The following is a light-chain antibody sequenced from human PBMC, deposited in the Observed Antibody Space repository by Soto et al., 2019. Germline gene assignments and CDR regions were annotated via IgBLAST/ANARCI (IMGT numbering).Light chain of an antibody. Sequence: DIQMTHSPSSLSASVGDRVTITCRASQGISTYLNWYQQKPGKAPKLLIYGASSLQSGVPSRFSGSGSETDFTLTISSLQPEDFATYSCQQSYSTTWTFGQGTKV. CDR3: QQSYSTTWT. J-gene: IGKJ1*01. V-gene: IGKV1-39*01. CDR2: GAS. CDR1: QGISTY.